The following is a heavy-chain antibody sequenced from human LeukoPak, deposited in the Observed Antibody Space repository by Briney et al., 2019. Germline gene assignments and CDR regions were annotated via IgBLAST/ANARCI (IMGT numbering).Heavy chain of an antibody. J-gene: IGHJ4*02. V-gene: IGHV1-2*02. CDR2: INPNSGGT. D-gene: IGHD3-9*01. CDR1: GYTFTSYD. CDR3: ARGGGFDWLLH. Sequence: ASVKVSCKASGYTFTSYDINWVRQATGQGLEWMGWINPNSGGTNYAQKFQGRVTMTRDTSISTAYMELSRLRSDDTAVYYCARGGGFDWLLHWGQGTLVTVSS.